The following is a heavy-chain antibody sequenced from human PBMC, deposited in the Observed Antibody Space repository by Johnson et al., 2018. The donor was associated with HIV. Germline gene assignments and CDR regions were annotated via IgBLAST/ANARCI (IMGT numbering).Heavy chain of an antibody. CDR2: ISYDGINK. D-gene: IGHD5-24*01. CDR3: ARDLRWSYDAFDI. CDR1: GFTFSSYG. V-gene: IGHV3-30*03. Sequence: QVQLVESGGGVVQPGRSLRLSCAASGFTFSSYGMHWVRQAPGKGLEWVAVISYDGINKYYADSVKGRFTISRDNSKNTLYLQMNSLRPEDTAVYYCARDLRWSYDAFDIWGQGTMVTVSS. J-gene: IGHJ3*02.